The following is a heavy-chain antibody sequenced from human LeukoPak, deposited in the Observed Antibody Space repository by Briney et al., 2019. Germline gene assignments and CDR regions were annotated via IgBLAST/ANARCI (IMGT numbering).Heavy chain of an antibody. Sequence: GGSLRLSCAASGFTFSSYAMHWVRQAPGKGLEWVAVISYDGSNKYHADSVKGRFTISRDNSKNTLYLQMNSLRAEDTAVYYCAREEVATLDYWGQGTLVTVSS. CDR3: AREEVATLDY. CDR1: GFTFSSYA. D-gene: IGHD5-24*01. CDR2: ISYDGSNK. J-gene: IGHJ4*02. V-gene: IGHV3-30-3*01.